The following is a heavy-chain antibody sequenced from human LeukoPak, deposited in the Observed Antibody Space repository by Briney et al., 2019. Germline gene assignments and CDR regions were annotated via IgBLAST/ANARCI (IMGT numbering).Heavy chain of an antibody. D-gene: IGHD6-13*01. CDR1: GFTFSTYG. J-gene: IGHJ4*02. V-gene: IGHV3-23*01. CDR3: AKRGGIAGAH. Sequence: GGSLRLSCAASGFTFSTYGMTWVRQAPGKGLEWVSAISGSGCSTYYADSVKGRFTISRDNSTNTVYLQMNSLRAEDTGLYCCAKRGGIAGAHWGQGTLVTVS. CDR2: ISGSGCST.